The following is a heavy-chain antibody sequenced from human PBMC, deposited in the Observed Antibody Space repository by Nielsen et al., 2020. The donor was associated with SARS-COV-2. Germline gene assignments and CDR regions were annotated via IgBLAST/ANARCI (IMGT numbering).Heavy chain of an antibody. D-gene: IGHD6-13*01. J-gene: IGHJ4*02. CDR1: GFTFTSHA. Sequence: GGSLRLSCAASGFTFTSHAMHWVRQAPGKGLEWVAVISYDGSNKYYEDSVKGRFTISRDNSKNTLYLQMNSLRVEDTAVYYCARGRVSSWLGGTDYWGQGTLVTVSS. CDR3: ARGRVSSWLGGTDY. V-gene: IGHV3-30-3*01. CDR2: ISYDGSNK.